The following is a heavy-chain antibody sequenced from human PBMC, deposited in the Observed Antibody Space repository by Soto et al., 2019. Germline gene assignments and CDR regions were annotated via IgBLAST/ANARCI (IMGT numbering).Heavy chain of an antibody. D-gene: IGHD3-16*01. CDR3: FGGNGGPQ. V-gene: IGHV3-7*03. CDR1: DFTFRNYW. CDR2: ISPDGGTT. J-gene: IGHJ4*02. Sequence: EVQLVESGGDLVQPGGSLRLSCATSDFTFRNYWLNWVRQAPGKGLEWVANISPDGGTTNYVDSVKGRFTVSIENVRNSVSLQMNSLRVEDTAVYFCFGGNGGPQWGQGTLVTVSS.